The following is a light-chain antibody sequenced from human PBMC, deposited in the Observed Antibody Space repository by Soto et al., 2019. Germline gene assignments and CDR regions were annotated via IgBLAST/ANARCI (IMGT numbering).Light chain of an antibody. J-gene: IGKJ1*01. Sequence: AIQMTQSPSSLSASVGDRVTITCRASQGIRNDLGWYQQKPGKAPKLLIYAASSLQSGVPSRLSGSGSGTDFTITISSLQTEDFATYYCLQDYTYPWTFGQGTKVEIK. V-gene: IGKV1-6*01. CDR1: QGIRND. CDR3: LQDYTYPWT. CDR2: AAS.